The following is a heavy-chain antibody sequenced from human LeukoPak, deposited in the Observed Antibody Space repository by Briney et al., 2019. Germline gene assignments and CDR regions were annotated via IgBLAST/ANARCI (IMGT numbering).Heavy chain of an antibody. CDR1: GGTFSSYA. Sequence: SVKVSCKASGGTFSSYAISWVRQAPGQGLEWMGGIIPIFGTANYAQKFQGRVTITTDESTSTAYMELSSLRSEDTAVYYCAGSVVVPAASPGWFDPWGQGTLVTVSS. CDR2: IIPIFGTA. CDR3: AGSVVVPAASPGWFDP. D-gene: IGHD2-2*01. V-gene: IGHV1-69*05. J-gene: IGHJ5*02.